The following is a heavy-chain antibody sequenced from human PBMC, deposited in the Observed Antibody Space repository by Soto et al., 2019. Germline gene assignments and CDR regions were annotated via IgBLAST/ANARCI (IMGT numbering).Heavy chain of an antibody. CDR1: GFTFSSYC. J-gene: IGHJ4*02. Sequence: EVQLVESGGGLVQPGGSLRLSCAASGFTFSSYCMSWVRQAPGKGLEWVSNIKQDGSEKYDVDSVKGRFTTSRDNAKNSLYLQLNSLRAEDTAVYYCARDYGGQQLVTLFYYWGQGTLVTVSS. V-gene: IGHV3-7*01. D-gene: IGHD6-13*01. CDR2: IKQDGSEK. CDR3: ARDYGGQQLVTLFYY.